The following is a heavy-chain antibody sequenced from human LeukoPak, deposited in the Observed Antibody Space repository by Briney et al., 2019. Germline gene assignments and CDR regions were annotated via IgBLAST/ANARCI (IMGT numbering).Heavy chain of an antibody. V-gene: IGHV4-39*07. D-gene: IGHD6-6*01. CDR1: GGSIITNDYW. CDR3: ARYSSSSGFDY. CDR2: IDHAGTT. Sequence: SETLSLTCVVSGGSIITNDYWWGWIRQPPGKGLEWIGTIDHAGTTFYNVSLKSRVTISVDTPNNQFSLKLSSVTAADTAVYYCARYSSSSGFDYWGQGTLVTVSS. J-gene: IGHJ4*02.